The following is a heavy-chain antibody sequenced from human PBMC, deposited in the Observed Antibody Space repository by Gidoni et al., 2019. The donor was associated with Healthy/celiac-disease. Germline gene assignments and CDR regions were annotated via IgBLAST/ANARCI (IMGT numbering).Heavy chain of an antibody. CDR2: INHRGSP. Sequence: QVQLQQWRAGRFKPSESLSLTCAVYGGYFSGYYWRWVRRPPGKGLEWIGEINHRGSPNYNPSLKRRVTISVDTSKNQFSLKLRSVTAADTAVYYCARVGFDYCGQGTLVTVSS. CDR3: ARVGFDY. J-gene: IGHJ4*02. V-gene: IGHV4-34*01. CDR1: GGYFSGYY.